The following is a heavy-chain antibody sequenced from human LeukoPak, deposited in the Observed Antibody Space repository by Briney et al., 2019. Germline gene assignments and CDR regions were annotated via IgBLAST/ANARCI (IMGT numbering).Heavy chain of an antibody. V-gene: IGHV1-2*02. J-gene: IGHJ4*02. Sequence: ASVKVSCKASGYTFTGYYMHWLRQAPGQGLERMGWINPNSGGTDYAQKFQGRVTMTRDTSITTAYMELSRLRSDDTAVYYCARLSGSGSFYDYWGQGTLVTVSS. D-gene: IGHD3-10*01. CDR2: INPNSGGT. CDR1: GYTFTGYY. CDR3: ARLSGSGSFYDY.